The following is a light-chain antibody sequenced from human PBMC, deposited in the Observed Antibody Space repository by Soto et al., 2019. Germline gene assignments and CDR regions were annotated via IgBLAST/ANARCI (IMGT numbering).Light chain of an antibody. CDR3: QQRSNS. V-gene: IGKV3-11*01. Sequence: EIVLTQSPATLSLSPGERATLSCRASQSVSSFLAWYQQKPGQAPRLLIYGASKRATGIPARFSGSGSGTDFTLTIGSLEPEDFAVHYCQQRSNSFGGGTKVDIK. CDR2: GAS. CDR1: QSVSSF. J-gene: IGKJ4*01.